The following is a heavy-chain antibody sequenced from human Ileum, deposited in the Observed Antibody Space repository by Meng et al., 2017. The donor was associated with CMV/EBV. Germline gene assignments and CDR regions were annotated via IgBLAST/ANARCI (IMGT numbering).Heavy chain of an antibody. CDR3: TRSLSRYYFGMDV. D-gene: IGHD3-16*01. CDR2: IYFIGSS. J-gene: IGHJ6*02. CDR1: GASISSSTYY. Sequence: GSLRLSCSVSGASISSSTYYWGSIRQSPGKGLEWIGSIYFIGSSFYNPSLQGQVTISIDTSKSQFSLKVNSVTAADTAVYYCTRSLSRYYFGMDVWGQGTTVTVSS. V-gene: IGHV4-39*01.